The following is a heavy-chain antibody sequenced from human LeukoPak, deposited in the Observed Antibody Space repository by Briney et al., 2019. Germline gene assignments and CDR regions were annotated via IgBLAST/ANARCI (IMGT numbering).Heavy chain of an antibody. V-gene: IGHV1-18*01. CDR3: AREGVVPAAPRTSGY. Sequence: ASVKVSCKASGYTFTSYGISWVRQAPGQGLEWMGGISAYNGNTNYAQKLQGRVTMTTDTSTSTAYMELRSLRSDDTAVYYCAREGVVPAAPRTSGYWGQGTLVTVSS. J-gene: IGHJ4*02. CDR2: ISAYNGNT. CDR1: GYTFTSYG. D-gene: IGHD2-2*01.